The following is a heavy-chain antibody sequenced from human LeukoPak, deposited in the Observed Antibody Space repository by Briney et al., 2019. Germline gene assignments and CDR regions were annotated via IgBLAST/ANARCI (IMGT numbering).Heavy chain of an antibody. CDR3: ARDFMAWYYYDSSGYSDAFDI. CDR2: IRYDGSNK. D-gene: IGHD3-22*01. Sequence: PGGSLRLSCAASGFTFSSYGMHWVRQAPGKGLEWVAFIRYDGSNKYYADSVKGRFTISRDNSKNTLYLQMNSLRAEDTAVYYCARDFMAWYYYDSSGYSDAFDIWGQGTMVTVSS. CDR1: GFTFSSYG. J-gene: IGHJ3*02. V-gene: IGHV3-30*02.